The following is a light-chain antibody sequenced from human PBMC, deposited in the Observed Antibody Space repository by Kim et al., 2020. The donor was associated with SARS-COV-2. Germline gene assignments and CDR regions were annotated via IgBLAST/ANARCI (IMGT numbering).Light chain of an antibody. Sequence: IQLTQSPSSLSASVGDRVTITCRTSQGISGYLAWFQQQPGKAHKLLIYAASTFQSGVPSRFSGSGSGTEFTLTIGSLQPEDFATYYCQQLNSYLPTFGQGTKLE. CDR2: AAS. CDR1: QGISGY. V-gene: IGKV1-9*01. CDR3: QQLNSYLPT. J-gene: IGKJ2*01.